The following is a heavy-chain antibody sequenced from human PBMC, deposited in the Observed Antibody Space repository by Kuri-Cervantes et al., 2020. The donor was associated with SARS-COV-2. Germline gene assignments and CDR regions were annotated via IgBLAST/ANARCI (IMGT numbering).Heavy chain of an antibody. D-gene: IGHD3-10*01. Sequence: GESLKISCKGSGYSFTSYWISWVRQMPGKGLEWMGRIDPSDSYTNYSPSFQGHVTISADKSISTAYLQWSSLKASDTAMYYCARHKSPLLLWLFGFDPWGQGTRVTGSS. V-gene: IGHV5-10-1*01. J-gene: IGHJ5*02. CDR1: GYSFTSYW. CDR2: IDPSDSYT. CDR3: ARHKSPLLLWLFGFDP.